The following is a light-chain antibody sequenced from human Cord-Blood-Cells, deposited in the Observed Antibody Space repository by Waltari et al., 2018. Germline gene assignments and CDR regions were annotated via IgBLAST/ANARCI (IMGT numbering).Light chain of an antibody. J-gene: IGKJ4*01. V-gene: IGKV4-1*01. Sequence: DIVMTQSPDSLAASLGERATIHCTSSPSVLYSSNNKNYLAWYQQKPGQPPKLLIYWASTRESGVPDRLSGSGSGTDFTLTISSLQAEDVAVYYCQQYYSTPLTFGVGTKVEIK. CDR1: PSVLYSSNNKNY. CDR2: WAS. CDR3: QQYYSTPLT.